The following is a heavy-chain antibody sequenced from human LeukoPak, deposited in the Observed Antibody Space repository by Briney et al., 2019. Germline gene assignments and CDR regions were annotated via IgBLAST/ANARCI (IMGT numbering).Heavy chain of an antibody. CDR3: AREAQYQLLGFDY. J-gene: IGHJ4*02. Sequence: GGSLRLSCAASGFTVSSNYMSWVRQAPGKGLEWVSVIYSGGSTYYADSVKGRFTISRDNSKNTLYLQMNSLRAEDTAVYYCAREAQYQLLGFDYWGQGTLVTVSS. D-gene: IGHD2-2*01. V-gene: IGHV3-66*02. CDR1: GFTVSSNY. CDR2: IYSGGST.